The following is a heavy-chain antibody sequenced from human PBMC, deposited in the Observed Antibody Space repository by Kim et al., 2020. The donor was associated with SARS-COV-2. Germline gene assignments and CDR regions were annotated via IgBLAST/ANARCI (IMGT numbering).Heavy chain of an antibody. D-gene: IGHD1-26*01. J-gene: IGHJ3*02. Sequence: VKGKFTIAREDSKNTLYLQMNSLKTGDTAVYYCTKDFYSGSYGTAFDIWGQGTMVTVSS. CDR3: TKDFYSGSYGTAFDI. V-gene: IGHV3-15*01.